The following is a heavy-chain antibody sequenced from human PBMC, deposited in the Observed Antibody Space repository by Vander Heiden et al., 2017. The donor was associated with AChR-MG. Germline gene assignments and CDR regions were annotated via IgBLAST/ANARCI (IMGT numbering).Heavy chain of an antibody. D-gene: IGHD3-10*01. CDR2: ISSSSSDI. J-gene: IGHJ4*02. Sequence: EVQLVESGGGLAKPGGSLRLPLAASGFPVSRYSVNWVRQAPGKGVEWVSTISSSSSDIDYADSVKGRFAISRDNAKNSLYLQMNSLRAEDTAVYYCARDSVVTMVRGVIMEQDYWGQGTLVTVSS. V-gene: IGHV3-21*01. CDR1: GFPVSRYS. CDR3: ARDSVVTMVRGVIMEQDY.